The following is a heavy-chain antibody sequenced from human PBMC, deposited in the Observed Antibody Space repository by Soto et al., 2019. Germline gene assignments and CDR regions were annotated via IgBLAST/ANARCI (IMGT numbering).Heavy chain of an antibody. D-gene: IGHD6-19*01. J-gene: IGHJ6*02. Sequence: ASVKVSCKASGDTFTRYYIHWVRQARGQGLEWMGWISAYNGNTNYAQKLQGRVTMTTDTSTSTAYMELRSLRSDDTAVYYCARDGYSSGWPTYYYYYGMDVWGQGTTVTVSS. CDR2: ISAYNGNT. CDR3: ARDGYSSGWPTYYYYYGMDV. CDR1: GDTFTRYY. V-gene: IGHV1-18*04.